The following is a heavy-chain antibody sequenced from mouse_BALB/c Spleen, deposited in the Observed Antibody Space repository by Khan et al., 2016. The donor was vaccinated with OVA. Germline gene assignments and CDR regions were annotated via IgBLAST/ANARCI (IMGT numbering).Heavy chain of an antibody. CDR1: GYSFTSYY. J-gene: IGHJ3*01. V-gene: IGHV1-31*01. CDR3: GRDGSRAGFAY. D-gene: IGHD1-1*01. CDR2: IYPFNGGS. Sequence: VQLQQSGPELMKPGASVKISCKASGYSFTSYYIHWVKPSHGKTLEWIGFIYPFNGGSTYNPKFKVKATLTVDKSSSTAYLHLSSLTSEDSAGEYCGRDGSRAGFAYWGQGTRVTVSA.